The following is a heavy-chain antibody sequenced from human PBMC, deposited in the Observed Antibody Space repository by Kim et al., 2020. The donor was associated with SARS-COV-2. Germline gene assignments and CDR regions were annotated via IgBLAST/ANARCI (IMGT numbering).Heavy chain of an antibody. CDR1: GFTFDDYA. V-gene: IGHV3-43*02. D-gene: IGHD3-22*01. CDR3: AKDVEFGDSSGSFDY. J-gene: IGHJ4*02. CDR2: ISGDGGST. Sequence: GGSLRLSCAASGFTFDDYAMHWVRQAPGKGLEWVSLISGDGGSTYYADSVKGRFTISRDNSKNSLYLQMNSLRTEDTALYYCAKDVEFGDSSGSFDYWGQGTLVTVSS.